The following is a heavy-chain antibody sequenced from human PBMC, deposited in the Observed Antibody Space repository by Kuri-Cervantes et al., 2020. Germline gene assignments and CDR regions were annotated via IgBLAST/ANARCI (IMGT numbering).Heavy chain of an antibody. J-gene: IGHJ4*01. D-gene: IGHD4-17*01. CDR3: AKEGTTVTPYFDY. CDR2: IWHDGSNK. Sequence: GGSLRLSCAASGFTFSSSGMSWVRQAPGKGLEWVSVIWHDGSNKYYADFVKGRFTISRDNSKNTVYLQMNSLRAEDTAVYYCAKEGTTVTPYFDYWGQGTLVTVSS. CDR1: GFTFSSSG. V-gene: IGHV3-30*02.